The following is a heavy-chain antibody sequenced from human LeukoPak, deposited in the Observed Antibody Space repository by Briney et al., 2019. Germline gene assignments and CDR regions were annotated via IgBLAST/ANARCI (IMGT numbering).Heavy chain of an antibody. J-gene: IGHJ6*03. V-gene: IGHV3-74*01. CDR1: GFTFSSYW. Sequence: GRSLRLSCAASGFTFSSYWMHWVRQAPGKGLVWVSRINSDGSSTSYADSVKGRFTISRDNAKNTLYLQMNSLRAEDTAVYYCARVPGLGVNYYYYYMDVWGKGTTVTVSS. CDR3: ARVPGLGVNYYYYYMDV. D-gene: IGHD1-26*01. CDR2: INSDGSST.